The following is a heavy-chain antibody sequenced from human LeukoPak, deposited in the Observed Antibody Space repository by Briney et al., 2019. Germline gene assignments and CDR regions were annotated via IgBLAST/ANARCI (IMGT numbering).Heavy chain of an antibody. J-gene: IGHJ4*02. V-gene: IGHV3-7*05. CDR2: IKQDGSEK. D-gene: IGHD5-18*01. Sequence: PGGSLRLSCAASGVMFPSYWMTWVRQAPEKGLEWVANIKQDGSEKYYVDSVKGRFTISRDNAKNSVYLQMNSLRAEDTAVYCCAKDLILSGYSYGPIFDYWGQGTLVTVSS. CDR3: AKDLILSGYSYGPIFDY. CDR1: GVMFPSYW.